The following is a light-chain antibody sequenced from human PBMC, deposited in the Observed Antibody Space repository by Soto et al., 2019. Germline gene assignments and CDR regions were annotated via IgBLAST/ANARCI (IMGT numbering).Light chain of an antibody. CDR1: QSLLYIDGYNY. CDR3: MQARQTPFT. J-gene: IGKJ3*01. CDR2: SAS. V-gene: IGKV2-28*01. Sequence: DIVMTQSPVSLAVTPGEPASISCTSSQSLLYIDGYNYLDWYLQKPGQPPQLLIYSASNRASGVPDRFSGSGSGIDFTLKISRVEAEDVGVYFCMQARQTPFTFGPGTKVDIK.